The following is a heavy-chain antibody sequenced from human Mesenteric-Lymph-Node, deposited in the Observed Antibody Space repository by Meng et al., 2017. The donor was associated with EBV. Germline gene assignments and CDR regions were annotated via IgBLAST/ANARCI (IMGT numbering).Heavy chain of an antibody. CDR2: MSGSGLTT. Sequence: VQLLQCGGGLVQAGGFLRLSCAASGFTFSTYAMTWVRQAPGKGLEWVSGMSGSGLTTYYAESVKGRFIISRDNSKSAVYLQMSSLRAEDTAIYYCAKGGVAGTALEYWGQGTLVTVSS. V-gene: IGHV3-23*01. CDR1: GFTFSTYA. J-gene: IGHJ4*02. D-gene: IGHD6-19*01. CDR3: AKGGVAGTALEY.